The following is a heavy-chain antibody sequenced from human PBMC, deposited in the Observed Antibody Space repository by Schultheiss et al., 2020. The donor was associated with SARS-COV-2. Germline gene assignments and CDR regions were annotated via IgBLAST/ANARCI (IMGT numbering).Heavy chain of an antibody. Sequence: GESLKISCKGSGYSFTSYWIAWVRQMPGKGLEWMGIIYPGDSDTRYSPSFQGQVTISADKSISTAYLQWSSLKASDTAMYYCATSAGYSGYDWGYWGQGTLVTVSS. CDR1: GYSFTSYW. CDR2: IYPGDSDT. J-gene: IGHJ4*02. CDR3: ATSAGYSGYDWGY. D-gene: IGHD5-12*01. V-gene: IGHV5-51*01.